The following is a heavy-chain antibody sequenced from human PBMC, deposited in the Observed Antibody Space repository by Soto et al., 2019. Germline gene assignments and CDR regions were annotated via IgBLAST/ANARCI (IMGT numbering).Heavy chain of an antibody. V-gene: IGHV3-53*01. D-gene: IGHD1-1*01. CDR3: ATWHEREHAYDV. Sequence: LRLSCAAFGFTISGKKYVAWVRQAPGKGLEWVSALYDLDGSFYAASVKGRFTTSSDSSKTTVYLQMNDLRPDDTAVYYCATWHEREHAYDVWGQGTTVTVSS. CDR2: LYDLDGS. CDR1: GFTISGKKY. J-gene: IGHJ3*01.